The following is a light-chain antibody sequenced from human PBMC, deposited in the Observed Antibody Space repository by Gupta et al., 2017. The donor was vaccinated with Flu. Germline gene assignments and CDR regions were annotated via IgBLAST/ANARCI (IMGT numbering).Light chain of an antibody. CDR3: YSTDTSGGNWV. CDR1: ALPKNH. J-gene: IGLJ3*02. Sequence: YELTQPPSVSVSPGQTARITCSGAALPKNHAFWYHQTSGQAPVLIIYEEKNRPSGVPERFSGASSGTTATLIISGAQVEDEGDYYCYSTDTSGGNWVFGGGTKLTVL. V-gene: IGLV3-10*01. CDR2: EEK.